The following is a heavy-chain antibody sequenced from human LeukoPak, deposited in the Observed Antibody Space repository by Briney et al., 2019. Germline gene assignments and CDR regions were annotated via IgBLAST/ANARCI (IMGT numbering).Heavy chain of an antibody. D-gene: IGHD6-6*01. CDR2: ISAYNGNT. CDR3: AREVEGHSSSSGSKQPGRRRYWFDP. V-gene: IGHV1-18*01. Sequence: ASVKVSCKASGYTFTSYGISWVRQAPGQGLEWMGWISAYNGNTNYAQKLQGRVTMTTDTSTSTAYMELRSLRSDDTAVYYCAREVEGHSSSSGSKQPGRRRYWFDPWGQGTLVTVSS. J-gene: IGHJ5*02. CDR1: GYTFTSYG.